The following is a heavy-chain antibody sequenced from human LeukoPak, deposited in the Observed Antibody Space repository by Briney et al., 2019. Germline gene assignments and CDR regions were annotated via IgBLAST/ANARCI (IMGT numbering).Heavy chain of an antibody. Sequence: TWGSLRLSCAASGFTFSRYAMNWVRQAPGKGLEWVSYISWTNTIYYTDSVKGRFTISRDNAKNSVYLQMNSLRDEDTAVYYCARDSGFHGYYFDFWGQGTLVTV. CDR2: ISWTNTI. J-gene: IGHJ4*02. CDR1: GFTFSRYA. CDR3: ARDSGFHGYYFDF. D-gene: IGHD1-14*01. V-gene: IGHV3-48*02.